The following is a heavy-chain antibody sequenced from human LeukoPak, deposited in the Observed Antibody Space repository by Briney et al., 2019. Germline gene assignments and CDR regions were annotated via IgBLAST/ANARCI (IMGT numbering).Heavy chain of an antibody. CDR1: GFTFSSYA. CDR3: AKVKLGYCSGGSCYADY. D-gene: IGHD2-15*01. Sequence: GGSLRLSCAASGFTFSSYAVSWVRQAPGKGLEWVSSISGSGGSTYSADSVKGRFTISRDNSKNTLYLQMNSLRAEDTAVYYCAKVKLGYCSGGSCYADYWGQGTLVTVSS. V-gene: IGHV3-23*01. J-gene: IGHJ4*02. CDR2: ISGSGGST.